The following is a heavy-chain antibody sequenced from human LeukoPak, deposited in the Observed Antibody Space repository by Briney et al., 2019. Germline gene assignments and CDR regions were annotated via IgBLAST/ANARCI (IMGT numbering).Heavy chain of an antibody. CDR1: GFPLSVNY. D-gene: IGHD2-2*01. CDR2: IYSSGST. J-gene: IGHJ4*02. Sequence: PGGSLSLSCAASGFPLSVNYMSGARQGPGKGLEWVSVIYSSGSTDYADSVKGRFTISRDNSKNTVYLQMSSMRAEDTAVYYCARDGSYARSFDYWGQGTLVTVSS. CDR3: ARDGSYARSFDY. V-gene: IGHV3-53*01.